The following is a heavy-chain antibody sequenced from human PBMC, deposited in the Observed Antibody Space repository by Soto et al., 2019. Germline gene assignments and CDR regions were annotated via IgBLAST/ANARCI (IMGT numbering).Heavy chain of an antibody. CDR3: ARAYRYSYGYEKYYFDY. CDR2: IYYSGST. D-gene: IGHD5-18*01. CDR1: GGSISSGGYY. J-gene: IGHJ4*02. Sequence: SETLSLTCTVSGGSISSGGYYWSWIRQHPGKGLEWIGYIYYSGSTYYNPSLKSRVTISVDTSKNQFSLKLSSVTAADTAVYYCARAYRYSYGYEKYYFDYWGQGTLGTIS. V-gene: IGHV4-31*03.